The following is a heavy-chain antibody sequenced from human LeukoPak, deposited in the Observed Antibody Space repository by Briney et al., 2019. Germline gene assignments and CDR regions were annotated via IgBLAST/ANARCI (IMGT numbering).Heavy chain of an antibody. Sequence: SETLSLTCTVSGGSIGSGNYYWSWIRQPAGKGLEWIGRIYTSGSTNYNPSLKSRVTISIDTSKNQFSLKLSSVTAADTAVYYCANGYSTHYFDYWGQGTLVTVSS. CDR3: ANGYSTHYFDY. CDR2: IYTSGST. V-gene: IGHV4-61*02. CDR1: GGSIGSGNYY. J-gene: IGHJ4*02. D-gene: IGHD6-13*01.